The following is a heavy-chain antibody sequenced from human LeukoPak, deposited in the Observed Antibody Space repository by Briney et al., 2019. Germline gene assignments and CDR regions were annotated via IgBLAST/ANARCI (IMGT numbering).Heavy chain of an antibody. CDR1: GFTYSSYS. Sequence: GGSLRLSCAASGFTYSSYSMNWVLQPPGKVLEWVAIISYDGSNQYYVDSVKGRFTISRDNSKNTLYLHMNSLRAEDTAVYYCARGALYSYYMDVWGKGTTVTVSS. V-gene: IGHV3-30*03. CDR3: ARGALYSYYMDV. CDR2: ISYDGSNQ. J-gene: IGHJ6*03.